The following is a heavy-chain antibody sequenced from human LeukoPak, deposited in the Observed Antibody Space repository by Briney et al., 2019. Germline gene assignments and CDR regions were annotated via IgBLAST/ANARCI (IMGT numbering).Heavy chain of an antibody. V-gene: IGHV1-8*01. CDR1: GYTFTSYD. CDR2: MNPNSGNT. Sequence: GASVKVSCKASGYTFTSYDIKWVRQATGQGLEWMGWMNPNSGNTGYAQKFQGRVTMTRNTSISTAYMELSSLRSEDTAVYYCAREIPEYSSPQGDYWGQGTLVTVSS. D-gene: IGHD6-6*01. J-gene: IGHJ4*02. CDR3: AREIPEYSSPQGDY.